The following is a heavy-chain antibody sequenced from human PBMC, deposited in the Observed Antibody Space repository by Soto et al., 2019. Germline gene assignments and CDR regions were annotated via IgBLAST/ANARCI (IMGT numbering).Heavy chain of an antibody. CDR2: IYYSGST. V-gene: IGHV4-39*01. CDR1: GGSIRSSGYY. CDR3: ARRSNRVQFDP. Sequence: QLQLQESGPGLVKPSEPLSLTCTVSGGSIRSSGYYWGWIRQPPGKGLEWIGSIYYSGSTYYNTSLKGRGTICVDTSKDQFPLKLSSVTAADTAVYYWARRSNRVQFDPWGQGTRVSVSS. J-gene: IGHJ5*02.